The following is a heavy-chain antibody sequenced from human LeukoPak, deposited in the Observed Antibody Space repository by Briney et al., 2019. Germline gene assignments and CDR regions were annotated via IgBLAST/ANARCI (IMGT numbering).Heavy chain of an antibody. D-gene: IGHD6-13*01. Sequence: ASVKVSCKASGYTFTGYYMHWVRQAPGQGLEWMGWINPNSGGTNYAQKFQGRVTMTRDTSISTAYMELSRLRSDDTAVYYCAICRRSAAAVFFDYWGQGTLVTVSS. CDR1: GYTFTGYY. J-gene: IGHJ4*02. CDR3: AICRRSAAAVFFDY. V-gene: IGHV1-2*02. CDR2: INPNSGGT.